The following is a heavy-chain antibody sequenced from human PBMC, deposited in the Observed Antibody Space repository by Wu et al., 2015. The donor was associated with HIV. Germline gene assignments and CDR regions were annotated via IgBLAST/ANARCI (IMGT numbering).Heavy chain of an antibody. J-gene: IGHJ4*02. Sequence: QGQLVQSGAEVKKPGASVKVSCKASDYTFTSYGISWVRQAPGQGLEWMGWISGYNDNTNYAQKVQGRVTMTTDTSTSTAYMELRSLRSDDTAVYYCARVGCSSISCWYYFDYWGQGTLVTVSS. CDR2: ISGYNDNT. V-gene: IGHV1-18*01. D-gene: IGHD2-2*01. CDR3: ARVGCSSISCWYYFDY. CDR1: DYTFTSYG.